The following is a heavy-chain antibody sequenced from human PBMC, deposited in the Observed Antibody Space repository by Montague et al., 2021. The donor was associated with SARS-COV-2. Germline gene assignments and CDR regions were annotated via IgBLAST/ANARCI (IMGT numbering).Heavy chain of an antibody. CDR1: GGSFSDCY. CDR3: ARGAPTISMIVVVFTGAGWYFDL. Sequence: SETLSLTCAVHGGSFSDCYWSWIRQPPGKGLEWIGEINHSGSTNYNPSLKSRVTISVDTSKNQFSLKLSSVTAADTAVYYCARGAPTISMIVVVFTGAGWYFDLWGRGTLVTVSS. CDR2: INHSGST. J-gene: IGHJ2*01. D-gene: IGHD3-22*01. V-gene: IGHV4-34*01.